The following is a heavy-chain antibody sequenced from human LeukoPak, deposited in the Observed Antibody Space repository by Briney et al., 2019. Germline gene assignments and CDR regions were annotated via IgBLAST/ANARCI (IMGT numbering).Heavy chain of an antibody. CDR3: AKLSGEPLYYYDSSGYYSTKSIDY. CDR1: GFTFSSYS. CDR2: ISSSGSYI. J-gene: IGHJ4*02. Sequence: GGSLRLSCAASGFTFSSYSMNWVRQAPGRGLEWVSSISSSGSYIYYADSVKGRFTISRDNAKNSLNLQMNSLRAEDTAVYYCAKLSGEPLYYYDSSGYYSTKSIDYWGQGTLVTVSS. V-gene: IGHV3-21*01. D-gene: IGHD3-22*01.